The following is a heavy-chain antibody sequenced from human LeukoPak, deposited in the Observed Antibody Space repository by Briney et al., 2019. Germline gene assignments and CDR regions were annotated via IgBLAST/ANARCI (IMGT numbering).Heavy chain of an antibody. J-gene: IGHJ4*02. CDR3: AKTHSSGWWYFDY. Sequence: PGGSLRLSCAASGFMFTDSWMAWVRQAPGKGLEWVAVISYDGSNKYYADSVKGRFTISRDNSKNTLYLQMNSLRPEDTAVYYCAKTHSSGWWYFDYWGQGTLVTVSS. V-gene: IGHV3-30*18. CDR2: ISYDGSNK. CDR1: GFMFTDSW. D-gene: IGHD6-19*01.